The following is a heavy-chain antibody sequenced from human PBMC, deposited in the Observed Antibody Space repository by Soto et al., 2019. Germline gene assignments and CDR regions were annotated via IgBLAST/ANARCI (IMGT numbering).Heavy chain of an antibody. D-gene: IGHD6-19*01. V-gene: IGHV4-59*01. CDR1: GGSISSYY. Sequence: PSETLSLTCTVSGGSISSYYGSWIRQPPGKGLEWIGYIYYSGSTNYNPSLKSRVTISVDTSKNQFSLKLSSVTAADTAVYYCARGQWLVLQDWGQGTLVTVSS. J-gene: IGHJ4*02. CDR3: ARGQWLVLQD. CDR2: IYYSGST.